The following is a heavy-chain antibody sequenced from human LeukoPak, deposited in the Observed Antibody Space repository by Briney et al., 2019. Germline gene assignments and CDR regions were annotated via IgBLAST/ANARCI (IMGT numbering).Heavy chain of an antibody. CDR2: IYSGGGT. Sequence: PGGSLKLSCAAPEFPASRNYMSWVRQAPGKGLDWVSVIYSGGGTYYADSVKGRFTISRDNSKNTLYLQMNSLRAEDTAVYYCARIGVYGDAFDIRGQGTMVIVSS. J-gene: IGHJ3*02. V-gene: IGHV3-53*01. D-gene: IGHD2-8*01. CDR3: ARIGVYGDAFDI. CDR1: EFPASRNY.